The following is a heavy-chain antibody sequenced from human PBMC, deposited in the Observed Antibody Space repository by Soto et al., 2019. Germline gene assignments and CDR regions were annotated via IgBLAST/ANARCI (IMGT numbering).Heavy chain of an antibody. CDR2: ISSSSSYI. CDR3: ARDQYAAYDILFCYYLYYYYGMYV. J-gene: IGHJ6*02. V-gene: IGHV3-21*01. D-gene: IGHD3-9*01. CDR1: GFTFSSYS. Sequence: GGSLRLSCAASGFTFSSYSMNWVRQAPGKGLEWVSSISSSSSYIYYADSVKGRFTISRDNAKNSLYLQMNSLRAEDTAVYYCARDQYAAYDILFCYYLYYYYGMYVRGQGTSVPVSS.